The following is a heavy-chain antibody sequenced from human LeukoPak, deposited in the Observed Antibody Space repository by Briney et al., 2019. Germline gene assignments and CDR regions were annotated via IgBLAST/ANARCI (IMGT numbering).Heavy chain of an antibody. V-gene: IGHV4-59*01. Sequence: PSETLSLTCTVSGGSISSYYWSWIRQPPGKGLEWSGYIYYSGSTNYNPSLKSRVTISVDTSKNQFSLKLSSVTAADTAVYYCARGGLQWPASVWGQGTTVTVSS. CDR2: IYYSGST. J-gene: IGHJ6*02. D-gene: IGHD6-19*01. CDR1: GGSISSYY. CDR3: ARGGLQWPASV.